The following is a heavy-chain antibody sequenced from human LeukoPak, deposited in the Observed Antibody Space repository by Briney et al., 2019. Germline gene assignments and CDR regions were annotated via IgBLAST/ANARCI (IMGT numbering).Heavy chain of an antibody. CDR2: ISSSSSYI. J-gene: IGHJ3*02. CDR3: ANDGAYYDSSTDAFDI. V-gene: IGHV3-21*04. D-gene: IGHD3-22*01. Sequence: GGSLRLSCAASGFTFSTYNMNWVRQAPGKGLEWVSYISSSSSYIYYADSVKGRFTISRDNAKNSLYLQMNSLRAEDTAVYYCANDGAYYDSSTDAFDIWGQGTMVTVSS. CDR1: GFTFSTYN.